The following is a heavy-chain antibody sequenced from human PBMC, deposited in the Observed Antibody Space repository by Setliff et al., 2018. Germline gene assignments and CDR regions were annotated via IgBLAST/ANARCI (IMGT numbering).Heavy chain of an antibody. V-gene: IGHV3-23*01. CDR3: AKDGGTTAFDM. CDR1: GFTFSSYA. D-gene: IGHD1-26*01. CDR2: ISGSGGNT. Sequence: PGGSLRLSCAASGFTFSSYAMNWVRQAPGKWLECVATISGSGGNTDYADSVKGRFTISRDNSLGTLYLRMNSLRAEDTAMYYCAKDGGTTAFDMWGQGTMVTVSS. J-gene: IGHJ3*02.